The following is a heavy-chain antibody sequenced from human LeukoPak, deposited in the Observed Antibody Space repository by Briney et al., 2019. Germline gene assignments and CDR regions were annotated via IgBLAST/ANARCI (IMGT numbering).Heavy chain of an antibody. Sequence: QAGGSLRLSCVGSGFSSSAYCMSWVRQAPEKGLEWVANIKQDVDEKYYVDSVKGRFTISRDNAKNSLYLQMNSLTVEDTGIYYCARAAGSDFWNGHGSLNWFDPWGQGTVVTVSS. V-gene: IGHV3-7*01. CDR2: IKQDVDEK. J-gene: IGHJ5*02. CDR1: GFSSSAYC. D-gene: IGHD3-3*01. CDR3: ARAAGSDFWNGHGSLNWFDP.